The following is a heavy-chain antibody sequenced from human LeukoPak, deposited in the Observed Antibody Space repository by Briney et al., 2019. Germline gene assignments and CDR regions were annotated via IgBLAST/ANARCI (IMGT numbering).Heavy chain of an antibody. CDR2: ISYDGSNK. CDR1: GFTLSSYA. J-gene: IGHJ4*02. V-gene: IGHV3-30-3*01. Sequence: PGGSLRLSCAASGFTLSSYAMHWVRQAPGKGLEWVAVISYDGSNKYYADSVKGRFTISRDNSKNTLYPQMNSLRAEDTAVYYCARDLLPAAILYYDFWSGPTPGYWGQGTLVTVSS. D-gene: IGHD3-3*01. CDR3: ARDLLPAAILYYDFWSGPTPGY.